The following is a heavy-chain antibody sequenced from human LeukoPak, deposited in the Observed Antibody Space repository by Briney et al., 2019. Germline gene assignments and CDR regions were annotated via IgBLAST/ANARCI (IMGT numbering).Heavy chain of an antibody. Sequence: PGGSLRLSCAASGLTFRTYGIHWVRQAPGKGLEWVAFLSYDGSTKYYADSVKGRFTLSGDNSKNTLYLQMNSLRAEDTAVYYCAKVKRLGAVAGPFDYWGQGTLVTVSS. J-gene: IGHJ4*02. V-gene: IGHV3-30*18. CDR3: AKVKRLGAVAGPFDY. CDR1: GLTFRTYG. CDR2: LSYDGSTK. D-gene: IGHD6-19*01.